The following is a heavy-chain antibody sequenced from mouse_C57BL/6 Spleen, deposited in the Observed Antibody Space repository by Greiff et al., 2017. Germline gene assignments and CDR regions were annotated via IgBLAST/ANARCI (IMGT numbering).Heavy chain of an antibody. CDR1: GYTFTSYW. D-gene: IGHD1-1*01. Sequence: QVQLQQPGAELVKPGASVKLSCKASGYTFTSYWMQWVKQRPGQGLEWIGEIDPSDSYTNYNQKFKGKATLTVDTSSSTAYMQLSSLTSEDSAVYYGARGPDYYGSSYFDYWGQGTTLTVSS. CDR3: ARGPDYYGSSYFDY. CDR2: IDPSDSYT. V-gene: IGHV1-50*01. J-gene: IGHJ2*01.